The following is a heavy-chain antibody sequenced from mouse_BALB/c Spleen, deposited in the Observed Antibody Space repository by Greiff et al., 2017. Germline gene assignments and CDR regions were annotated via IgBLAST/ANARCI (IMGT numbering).Heavy chain of an antibody. V-gene: IGHV2-9*02. CDR3: ARGIYYYGSSYAMDY. CDR1: GFSLTSYG. J-gene: IGHJ4*01. D-gene: IGHD1-1*01. Sequence: QVQLKESGPGLVAPSQSLSITCTVSGFSLTSYGVHWVRQPPGKGLEWLGVIWAGGSTNYNSALMSRLSISKDNSKSQVFLKMNSLKTDDTAMYYCARGIYYYGSSYAMDYWGQGTSVTVSS. CDR2: IWAGGST.